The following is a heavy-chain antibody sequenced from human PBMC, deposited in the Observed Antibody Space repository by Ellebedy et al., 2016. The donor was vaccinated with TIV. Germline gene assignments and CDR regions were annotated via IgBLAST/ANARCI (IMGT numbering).Heavy chain of an antibody. Sequence: ASVKVSXXVSGYTLTELSMNWVRQAPGKGLEWMGGFDPEQGETIYAQRFQGRVTMTQDTSTDTAYMELSSLRSEDTAVYWCARHGVESPQGWDYFDYWGQGTLVTVSS. CDR2: FDPEQGET. D-gene: IGHD3-3*01. CDR3: ARHGVESPQGWDYFDY. V-gene: IGHV1-24*01. J-gene: IGHJ4*02. CDR1: GYTLTELS.